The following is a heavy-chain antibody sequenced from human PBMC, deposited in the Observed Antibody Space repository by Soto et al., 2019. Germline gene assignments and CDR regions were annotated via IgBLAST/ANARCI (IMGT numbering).Heavy chain of an antibody. V-gene: IGHV3-30-3*01. CDR2: ISYDGSNK. CDR3: ARPDRLYDFWSGYFYY. Sequence: PGGSLRLSCAASGFTFSSYAMHWVRQAPGKGLEWVAVISYDGSNKYYADSVKCRFTISREHSKNTLYLQMNSLRAEDTAVYYCARPDRLYDFWSGYFYYWGQGTLVTVSS. D-gene: IGHD3-3*01. CDR1: GFTFSSYA. J-gene: IGHJ4*02.